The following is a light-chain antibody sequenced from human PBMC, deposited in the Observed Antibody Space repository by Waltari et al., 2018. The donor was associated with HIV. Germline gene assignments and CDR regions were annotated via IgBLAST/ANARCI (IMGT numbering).Light chain of an antibody. CDR3: AAWDDSLNGSYV. V-gene: IGLV1-44*01. CDR2: GNN. Sequence: QSVLAQPPSVSGTPGQRVTISCSGTTSNIGTNVVNWYQQVPGMAPKLLISGNNQRPSGVPDRFSGFKSGTSASLAINGLQSEDEADYYCAAWDDSLNGSYVFGTGTKVTVL. CDR1: TSNIGTNV. J-gene: IGLJ1*01.